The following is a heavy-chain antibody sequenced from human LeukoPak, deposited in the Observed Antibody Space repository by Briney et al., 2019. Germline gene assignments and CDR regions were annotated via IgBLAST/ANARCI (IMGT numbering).Heavy chain of an antibody. CDR3: AKDHYGSGSYYNVQGYFQH. D-gene: IGHD3-10*01. J-gene: IGHJ1*01. CDR1: GFTFSSYA. V-gene: IGHV3-23*01. Sequence: GGSLRLSCAASGFTFSSYAMSWVRQAPGRGLEWVSLISGSGGSTYYADSVKGRFTISRDNCKNTLYLQMNSLRAEDTAVYYCAKDHYGSGSYYNVQGYFQHWGQGTLVTVSS. CDR2: ISGSGGST.